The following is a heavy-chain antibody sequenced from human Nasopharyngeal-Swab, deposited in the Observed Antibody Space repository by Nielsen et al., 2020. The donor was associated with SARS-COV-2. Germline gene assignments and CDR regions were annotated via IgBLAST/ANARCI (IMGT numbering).Heavy chain of an antibody. CDR3: ARGPNPHNAFDI. CDR2: ISCDDGTR. V-gene: IGHV1-46*02. Sequence: ASVKVSCKASGYSFNTHDMHWARQAPGPTLEWMGLISCDDGTRNYAQKFRGRVTMTRDTSTNTVYLDLSSLQSEDTAVYYCARGPNPHNAFDIWGQGTMVTVSS. D-gene: IGHD1-14*01. J-gene: IGHJ3*02. CDR1: GYSFNTHD.